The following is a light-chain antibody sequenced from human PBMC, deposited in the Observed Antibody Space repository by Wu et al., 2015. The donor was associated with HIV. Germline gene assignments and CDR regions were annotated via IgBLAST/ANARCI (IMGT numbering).Light chain of an antibody. CDR2: DAS. Sequence: EVVMTQSPATLSVSPEETATLFCRASQSINSNLVWYQQKPGRAPRLLIYDASTRATGTPGRFSGRGSGTEFTLTINSMQSEDFAIYYCQQYNNWPRHTFGQGTKLEI. CDR3: QQYNNWPRHT. CDR1: QSINSN. V-gene: IGKV3-15*01. J-gene: IGKJ2*01.